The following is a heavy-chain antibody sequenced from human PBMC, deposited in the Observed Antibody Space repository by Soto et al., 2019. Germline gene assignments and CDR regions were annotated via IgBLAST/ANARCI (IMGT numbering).Heavy chain of an antibody. CDR2: IIPIFGTA. CDR1: GGTFSSYA. D-gene: IGHD6-6*01. V-gene: IGHV1-69*13. CDR3: GHGIAARPHYYYYGMDV. Sequence: ASVKVSCKASGGTFSSYAISWVRQAPGQGLEWMGGIIPIFGTANYAQKFQGRVTITADESTSTAYMELSSLRSEDTAAYYCGHGIAARPHYYYYGMDVWGQGTTVTVSS. J-gene: IGHJ6*02.